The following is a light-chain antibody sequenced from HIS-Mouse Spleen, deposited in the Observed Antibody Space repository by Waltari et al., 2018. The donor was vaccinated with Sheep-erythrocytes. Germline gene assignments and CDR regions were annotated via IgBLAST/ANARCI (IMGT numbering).Light chain of an antibody. CDR3: SSYTSSSTLVV. CDR1: SSYVGGYNY. V-gene: IGLV2-14*01. CDR2: EVS. J-gene: IGLJ2*01. Sequence: QSALTHPASVSGSPGQSITISCTGTSSYVGGYNYVSWYQQHPGKAPKLMIYEVSNRPSGVSNRFSGSKSGNTASLTISGLQAEDEADYYCSSYTSSSTLVVFGGGTKLTVL.